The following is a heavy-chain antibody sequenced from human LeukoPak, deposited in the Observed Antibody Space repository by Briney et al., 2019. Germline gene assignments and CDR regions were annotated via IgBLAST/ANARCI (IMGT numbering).Heavy chain of an antibody. CDR2: INHSGST. Sequence: SETLSLTCAVYGGSFSGYYWSWIRQPPGKGLEWIGEINHSGSTNYSPSLKSRVTISVDTSKNQFSLKLSSVTAADTAVYYCARGRPPITIFGVVIEDPYYYYGMDVWGQGTTVTVSS. CDR3: ARGRPPITIFGVVIEDPYYYYGMDV. D-gene: IGHD3-3*01. CDR1: GGSFSGYY. V-gene: IGHV4-34*01. J-gene: IGHJ6*02.